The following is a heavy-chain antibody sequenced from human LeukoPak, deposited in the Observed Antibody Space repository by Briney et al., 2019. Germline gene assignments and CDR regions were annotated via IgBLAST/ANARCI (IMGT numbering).Heavy chain of an antibody. J-gene: IGHJ4*02. V-gene: IGHV1-69*06. CDR2: IILIFGTA. CDR1: GGTFSSYA. D-gene: IGHD6-13*01. Sequence: ASVKVSCKASGGTFSSYAISWVRQAPGQGLEWMGGIILIFGTANYAQKFQGRVTITADKSTSTAYMELSSLRPEDTAVYYCARGSQPYSSSWRLFDYWGQGTLVTVSS. CDR3: ARGSQPYSSSWRLFDY.